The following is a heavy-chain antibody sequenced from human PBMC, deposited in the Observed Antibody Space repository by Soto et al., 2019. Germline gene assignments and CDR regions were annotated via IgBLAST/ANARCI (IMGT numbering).Heavy chain of an antibody. Sequence: QAQLVQSGAEVKRPGSSVKVSCKASGDTFSSYSISWVRQAPGQGLEWMGRIIPMVGTPNYAQKFQGRVTFSADKSTSTAYMVLNSLISDDTAVYYCATDGGSTSSSAYNYFMDVWGKGTPATVSS. J-gene: IGHJ6*03. D-gene: IGHD3-16*01. CDR3: ATDGGSTSSSAYNYFMDV. CDR2: IIPMVGTP. CDR1: GDTFSSYS. V-gene: IGHV1-69*08.